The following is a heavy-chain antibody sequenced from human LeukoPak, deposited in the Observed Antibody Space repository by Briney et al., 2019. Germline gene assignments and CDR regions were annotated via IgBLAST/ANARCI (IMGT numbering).Heavy chain of an antibody. D-gene: IGHD1-26*01. CDR3: ARHVRATSYYYYYYYMDV. CDR1: GGSISSYY. J-gene: IGHJ6*03. V-gene: IGHV4-59*08. CDR2: IYYSGST. Sequence: SETLSLTCTVSGGSISSYYWSWIRQPPGKGLEWIGYIYYSGSTNYNPSLKSRVTISVDTSKNQFSLKLSSVTAADTAVYYCARHVRATSYYYYYYYMDVWGKGTTVTISS.